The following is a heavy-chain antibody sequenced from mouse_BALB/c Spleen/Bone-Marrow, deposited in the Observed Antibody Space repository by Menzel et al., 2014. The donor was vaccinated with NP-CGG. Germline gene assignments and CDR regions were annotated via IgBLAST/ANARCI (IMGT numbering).Heavy chain of an antibody. J-gene: IGHJ3*01. Sequence: VQLQQSGAELARPGTSVKLSCKASGYTFTDYYINWVKQRTGQGLEWIGEIYPGSGNTYYNEKFKGKATLTADKSSSTVNIHLSSLTSEDSAVYFCARDHYGNYEGFDYCGQGTLVTVSA. CDR3: ARDHYGNYEGFDY. D-gene: IGHD2-1*01. CDR2: IYPGSGNT. CDR1: GYTFTDYY. V-gene: IGHV1-77*01.